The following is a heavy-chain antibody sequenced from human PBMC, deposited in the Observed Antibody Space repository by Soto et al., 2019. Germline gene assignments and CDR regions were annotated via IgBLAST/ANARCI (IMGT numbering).Heavy chain of an antibody. J-gene: IGHJ6*02. CDR3: ARGWVDKRPGYYYGMDV. Sequence: HPGGSLRLSCAASGFTFSSYSMNWVRQAPGKGLEWVSYISSSSSTIYYADSVKGRFTISRDNAKNSLYLQMNSLRDEDTAVYYCARGWVDKRPGYYYGMDVWGQGTTVTVSS. CDR2: ISSSSSTI. CDR1: GFTFSSYS. D-gene: IGHD5-12*01. V-gene: IGHV3-48*02.